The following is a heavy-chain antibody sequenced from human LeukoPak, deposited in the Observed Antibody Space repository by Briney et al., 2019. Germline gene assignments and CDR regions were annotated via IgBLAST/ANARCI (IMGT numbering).Heavy chain of an antibody. CDR3: ATDYRIGSLARFDY. CDR1: GGTFSSYA. V-gene: IGHV1-69*04. D-gene: IGHD3-10*01. J-gene: IGHJ4*02. Sequence: SEKVSCKASGGTFSSYAISWVRQAPGQGLEWMGRIIPILGIANYAQKSQGRVTITEGTSTDTTYMELSSLRSEDTAVYYCATDYRIGSLARFDYWGQGTLVTVSS. CDR2: IIPILGIA.